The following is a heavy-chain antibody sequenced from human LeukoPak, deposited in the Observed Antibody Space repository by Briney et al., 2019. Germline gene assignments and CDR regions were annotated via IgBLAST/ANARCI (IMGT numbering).Heavy chain of an antibody. CDR1: GFTFSRYS. V-gene: IGHV3-21*01. J-gene: IGHJ5*02. CDR2: ISSSSSYI. D-gene: IGHD2-15*01. Sequence: GGSLRLSCAASGFTFSRYSMNWVRQAPGKGLEWVSSISSSSSYIYYADSVRGRFTISRDNAKNSLYLQMNSLRAEDTAVYYCARDGPPRSPTSGWFDPWGQGTLVTVSS. CDR3: ARDGPPRSPTSGWFDP.